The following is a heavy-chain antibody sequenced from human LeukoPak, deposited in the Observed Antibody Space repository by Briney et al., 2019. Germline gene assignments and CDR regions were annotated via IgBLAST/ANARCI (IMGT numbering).Heavy chain of an antibody. J-gene: IGHJ4*02. CDR2: IYYSGNT. D-gene: IGHD2-2*01. Sequence: PSETLSLTCTVSGGSISSYYWRWIRQPPGKGLEWIGYIYYSGNTNYNPSLKSRVTISVDTSKNQFSLKLSSVTAADTAVYYCARVYCSSTTCYGFDYWGQGTLVTVSS. V-gene: IGHV4-59*01. CDR3: ARVYCSSTTCYGFDY. CDR1: GGSISSYY.